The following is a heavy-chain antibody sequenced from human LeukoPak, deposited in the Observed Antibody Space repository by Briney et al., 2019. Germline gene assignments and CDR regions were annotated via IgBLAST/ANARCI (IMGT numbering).Heavy chain of an antibody. CDR1: GGTFSSYA. V-gene: IGHV1-69*04. J-gene: IGHJ5*02. CDR3: ARDLTGSGSWLENWFDP. CDR2: IIPILGIA. Sequence: SVNVSFKASGGTFSSYAISWVRQAPGQGLEWMGRIIPILGIANYAQKFQGRVTITADKSTSTAYMELSSLRSEDTAVYYCARDLTGSGSWLENWFDPWGQGTLVTVSS. D-gene: IGHD3-10*01.